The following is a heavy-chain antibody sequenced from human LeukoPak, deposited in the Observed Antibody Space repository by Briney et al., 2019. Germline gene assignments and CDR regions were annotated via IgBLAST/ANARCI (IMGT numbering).Heavy chain of an antibody. Sequence: PGGSLRLSCAASGFTFSGAAIHWVRQASGKGLEWVGGIRDKANSYATAYIASVKGRFTISRDDSKNTAYLQMSSLKTEDTAVYYCARASIIMTPYYFDYWGRGTLVTVSS. CDR2: IRDKANSYAT. V-gene: IGHV3-73*01. CDR1: GFTFSGAA. CDR3: ARASIIMTPYYFDY. D-gene: IGHD3-16*01. J-gene: IGHJ4*02.